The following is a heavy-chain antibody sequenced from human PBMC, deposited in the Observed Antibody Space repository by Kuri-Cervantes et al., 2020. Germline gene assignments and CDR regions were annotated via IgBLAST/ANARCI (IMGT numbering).Heavy chain of an antibody. CDR3: ARGDSSSWYISYYYYGMDV. Sequence: GESLKISCAASGFTFSSYAMSWVRQAPGKGLEWVSAISGSGGSTYYADSVKGRFTISRDNSKNTLYLQMNSLRAEDTAVYYCARGDSSSWYISYYYYGMDVWGQGTTVTVSS. CDR2: ISGSGGST. V-gene: IGHV3-23*01. J-gene: IGHJ6*02. CDR1: GFTFSSYA. D-gene: IGHD6-13*01.